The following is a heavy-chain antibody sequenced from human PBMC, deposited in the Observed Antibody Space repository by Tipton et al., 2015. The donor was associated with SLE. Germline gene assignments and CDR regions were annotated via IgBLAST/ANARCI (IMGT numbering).Heavy chain of an antibody. CDR1: GGSIASKNYF. D-gene: IGHD2-15*01. V-gene: IGHV4-61*02. Sequence: TLSLTCTVSGGSIASKNYFWNWIRQPAGKTMKWIGRIYAWGYTDYNPSLKSRVAISVDTSKNQFSLKLSSVTAADTAVHYCARAEGSWDAFDIWRQGTMVTVSS. CDR2: IYAWGYT. CDR3: ARAEGSWDAFDI. J-gene: IGHJ3*02.